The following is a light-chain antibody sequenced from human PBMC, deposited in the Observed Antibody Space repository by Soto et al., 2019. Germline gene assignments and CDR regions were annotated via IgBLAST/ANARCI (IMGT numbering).Light chain of an antibody. CDR1: SSNIGAGYD. V-gene: IGLV1-40*01. CDR3: HSYDSTADGSYG. CDR2: GNS. J-gene: IGLJ1*01. Sequence: QSVLTQPPSVSGAPGQRVTISCTGSSSNIGAGYDVHWYHHRPGTAPKLLIFGNSNRHSGVPVPDRFSGSKSGTSASLAIIGLQAEDEGDYYCHSYDSTADGSYGFETGTKVTV.